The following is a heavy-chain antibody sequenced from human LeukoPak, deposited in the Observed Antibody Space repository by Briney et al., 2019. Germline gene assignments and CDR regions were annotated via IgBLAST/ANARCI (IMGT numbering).Heavy chain of an antibody. CDR3: AREESYYYGSVRYKPQSLFDY. Sequence: KPGGSLRLSCAASGFTFSYYYMSWIRQAPGKGLEWVSYISSTGTYTNYADSVKGRFTISRDNAKNSLYLQMNSLRADDTAVYYCAREESYYYGSVRYKPQSLFDYWGQGTLVTVSS. CDR1: GFTFSYYY. CDR2: ISSTGTYT. V-gene: IGHV3-11*05. D-gene: IGHD3-10*01. J-gene: IGHJ4*02.